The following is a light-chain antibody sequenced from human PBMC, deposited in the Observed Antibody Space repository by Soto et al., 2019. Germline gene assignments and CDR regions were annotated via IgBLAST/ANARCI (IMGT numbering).Light chain of an antibody. CDR2: TTS. V-gene: IGKV1-39*01. CDR1: QTVSKY. CDR3: QQTYSLPRT. J-gene: IGKJ1*01. Sequence: DIQMTQSPPSLSASVGDRVTITCRTSQTVSKYLNWYQQKPSKAPDLLVYTTSTLHSGVPSRFSGSGSGTDFTLTITSLQPEDFATYYCQQTYSLPRTFGPGTRVE.